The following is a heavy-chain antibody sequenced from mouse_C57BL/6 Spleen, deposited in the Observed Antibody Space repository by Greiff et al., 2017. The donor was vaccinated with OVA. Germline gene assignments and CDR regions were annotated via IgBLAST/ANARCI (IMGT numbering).Heavy chain of an antibody. CDR1: GYAFSSSW. CDR3: AGAVEAANWYLDD. Sequence: QVQLKQSGPELVKPGASVKLSCKASGYAFSSSWMNWVKQRPGQGLEWIGRIFPGDGDTNYNGKFKGKATLTADKSSSTAYMQLSSLTSEASAVYFCAGAVEAANWYLDDWGTGTSVTVSS. V-gene: IGHV1-82*01. D-gene: IGHD1-1*01. CDR2: IFPGDGDT. J-gene: IGHJ1*03.